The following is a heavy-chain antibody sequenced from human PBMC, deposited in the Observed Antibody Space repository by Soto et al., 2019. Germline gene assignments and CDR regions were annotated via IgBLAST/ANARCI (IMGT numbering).Heavy chain of an antibody. CDR3: ARDVVRSSVGDS. V-gene: IGHV1-69*01. CDR1: GGTFSTSS. CDR2: IIPIFSKT. Sequence: QVQLVQSGAEVKEPGTSVKVSCKASGGTFSTSSFVWVRQGPGQGLEWMGGIIPIFSKTNVAQKFQGRVTFTADDSTRIAYMELSILRSVDTAIYYCARDVVRSSVGDSWGQGTLVTVSS. J-gene: IGHJ4*02. D-gene: IGHD2-15*01.